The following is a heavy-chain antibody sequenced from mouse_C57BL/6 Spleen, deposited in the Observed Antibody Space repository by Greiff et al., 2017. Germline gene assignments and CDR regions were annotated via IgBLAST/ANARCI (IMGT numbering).Heavy chain of an antibody. Sequence: DVMLVESEGGLVQPGSSMKLSCTASGFTFSDYYMAWVRQVPEKGLEWVANINYDGSSTYYLDSLKSRFIISRDTAKNILYLQMSSLKSEDTATYYCAREGSDGYYGAWFAYWGQGTLVTVSA. D-gene: IGHD2-3*01. CDR2: INYDGSST. J-gene: IGHJ3*01. V-gene: IGHV5-16*01. CDR1: GFTFSDYY. CDR3: AREGSDGYYGAWFAY.